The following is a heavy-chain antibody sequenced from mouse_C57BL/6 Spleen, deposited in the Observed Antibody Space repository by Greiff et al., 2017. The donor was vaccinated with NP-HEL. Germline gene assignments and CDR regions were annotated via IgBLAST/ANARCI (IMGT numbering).Heavy chain of an antibody. D-gene: IGHD2-2*01. CDR2: IYWDDDK. V-gene: IGHV8-12*01. CDR1: GFSLSTSGMG. Sequence: QVQLQESGPGILQSSQTLSLTCSFSGFSLSTSGMGVSWIRQPSGKGLEWLAHIYWDDDKRYNPSLKSRLTISKDTSRNQVFLKITSVDTADTATYYCARSPAHYGYDWYFDVWGTGTTVTVSS. CDR3: ARSPAHYGYDWYFDV. J-gene: IGHJ1*03.